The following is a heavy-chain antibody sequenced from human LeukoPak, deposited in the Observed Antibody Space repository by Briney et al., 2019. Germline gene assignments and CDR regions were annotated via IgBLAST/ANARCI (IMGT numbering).Heavy chain of an antibody. CDR2: ISYDGSNK. CDR3: ARDPYSYGIWLNFWYFDL. J-gene: IGHJ2*01. CDR1: GFTFSSYA. Sequence: GGSLRLSCAASGFTFSSYAMHWVRQAPGKGLEWVAVISYDGSNKYYADSVKGRFTISRDNSKNTLYLQMNSLRAEDTAVYYCARDPYSYGIWLNFWYFDLWGRGTLVTVSS. D-gene: IGHD5-18*01. V-gene: IGHV3-30-3*01.